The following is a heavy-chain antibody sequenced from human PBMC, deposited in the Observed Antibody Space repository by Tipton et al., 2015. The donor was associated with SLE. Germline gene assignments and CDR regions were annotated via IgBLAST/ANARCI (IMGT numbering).Heavy chain of an antibody. J-gene: IGHJ6*02. CDR2: T. D-gene: IGHD2-2*01. Sequence: TCYNPSLKSRVIISLDTSKNQFSLRLISVTAADTAVYYCARGCSSSTCEPFYFFGMDVWGQGTTVTVSS. CDR3: ARGCSSSTCEPFYFFGMDV. V-gene: IGHV4-34*01.